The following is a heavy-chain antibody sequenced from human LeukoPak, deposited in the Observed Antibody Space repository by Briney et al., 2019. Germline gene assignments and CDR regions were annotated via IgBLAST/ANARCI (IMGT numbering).Heavy chain of an antibody. CDR3: ARDLGEREWELLRWFDP. CDR2: IYHSGST. Sequence: SETLSLTCTVSGYSISSGYDWGWIRQPPGKGLEWIGKIYHSGSTYYNPSLKTRVTISVDTSKNQFSLKLSSVTAADTAVYYCARDLGEREWELLRWFDPWGQGTLVTVSS. V-gene: IGHV4-38-2*02. D-gene: IGHD1-26*01. J-gene: IGHJ5*02. CDR1: GYSISSGYD.